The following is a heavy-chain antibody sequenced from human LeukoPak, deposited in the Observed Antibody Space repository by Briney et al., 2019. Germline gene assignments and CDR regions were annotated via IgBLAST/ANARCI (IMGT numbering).Heavy chain of an antibody. CDR1: GFTFSRHW. J-gene: IGHJ4*02. CDR2: IKQDGSEK. Sequence: PGGSLRLSCAASGFTFSRHWMSWVRQAPGKGLEWVAHIKQDGSEKNYVDSVKGRFTISRDNAKNSLILEMDGLRVEDTAVYYCARDKMTGDSYFDYWGQGTLVTVSS. CDR3: ARDKMTGDSYFDY. D-gene: IGHD7-27*01. V-gene: IGHV3-7*01.